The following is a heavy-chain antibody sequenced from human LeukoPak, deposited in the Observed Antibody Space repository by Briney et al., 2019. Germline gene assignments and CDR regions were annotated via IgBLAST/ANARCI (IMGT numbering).Heavy chain of an antibody. CDR2: ISSSGGTT. Sequence: GGSLRLSCAASGFTFSPYAVNWVRQAPGKGLEWVSAISSSGGTTYYADSVKGRFSISRDNSKNTLYLKMNSLRAEDTAVYYCAKDSGGYYYYFDYWGQGTRVTVSS. J-gene: IGHJ4*02. CDR1: GFTFSPYA. V-gene: IGHV3-23*01. D-gene: IGHD3-22*01. CDR3: AKDSGGYYYYFDY.